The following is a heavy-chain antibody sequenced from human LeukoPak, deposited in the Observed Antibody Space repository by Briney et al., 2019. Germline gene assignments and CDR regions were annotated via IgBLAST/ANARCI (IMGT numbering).Heavy chain of an antibody. CDR3: VRAWVGEIDY. D-gene: IGHD3-16*01. V-gene: IGHV4-59*01. Sequence: SETLSLTCTVSGGSISSYYWSWIRQPPGKGLEWIGYIYYSGSTNYNPSLKSRVTISVDTSKNQFYLKLRSVTAADTAVYYCVRAWVGEIDYWGQGTLVTVSS. J-gene: IGHJ4*02. CDR1: GGSISSYY. CDR2: IYYSGST.